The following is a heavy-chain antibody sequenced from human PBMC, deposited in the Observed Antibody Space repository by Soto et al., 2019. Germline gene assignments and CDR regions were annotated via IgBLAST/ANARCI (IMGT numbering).Heavy chain of an antibody. CDR3: AREMPSTAAAYFYYGLNV. CDR2: IVPVFPSV. J-gene: IGHJ6*02. V-gene: IGHV1-69*13. Sequence: SVKVSCKASGGTFSSYAISWVRQAPGQGLEWLGTIVPVFPSVYYAPRFQGRLTITADGSTDTVYMMLTSLKSEDTAVYYCAREMPSTAAAYFYYGLNVWGQGTSVTVS. CDR1: GGTFSSYA. D-gene: IGHD6-13*01.